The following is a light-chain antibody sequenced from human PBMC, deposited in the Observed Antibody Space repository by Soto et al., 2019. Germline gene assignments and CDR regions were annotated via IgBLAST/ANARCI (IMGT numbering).Light chain of an antibody. CDR1: ESISRDY. Sequence: EIVLTQSPGTPSLSPGQRATLSCRASESISRDYLAWYQQRLGQAPRLLIYGASSGATGIPDRFSGSGSGTDFTLTISRLESEDFAIYYCQQYGGVPYTFGQGTKLEIK. J-gene: IGKJ2*01. CDR3: QQYGGVPYT. V-gene: IGKV3-20*01. CDR2: GAS.